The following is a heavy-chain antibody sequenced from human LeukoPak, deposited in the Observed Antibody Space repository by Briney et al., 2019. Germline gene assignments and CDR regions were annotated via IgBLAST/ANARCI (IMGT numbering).Heavy chain of an antibody. J-gene: IGHJ5*02. CDR3: ARDGTGSSSSGGWFDP. Sequence: SETLSLTCTVSGGSISSYYWSWIRQSPGKGLEWIGYIYNSGSTNYNPSLKSRVTISVDTSKNQFSLKLSSVTAADTAVYYCARDGTGSSSSGGWFDPWGQGTLVTVSS. D-gene: IGHD6-6*01. V-gene: IGHV4-59*12. CDR2: IYNSGST. CDR1: GGSISSYY.